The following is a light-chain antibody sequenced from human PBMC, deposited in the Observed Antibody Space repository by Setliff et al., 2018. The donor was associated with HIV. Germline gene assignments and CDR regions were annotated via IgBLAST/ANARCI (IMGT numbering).Light chain of an antibody. V-gene: IGLV2-23*02. CDR3: CSYASTGSFV. Sequence: ALTQPASVSGSPGQPITISCTGTSSDVGSYNLVSWYQQHPGKAPKLIIYEVSKWPSGVSNHFSGSKSGNTASLTISGLQTEDEAEYYCCSYASTGSFVFGTGTKVTVL. CDR1: SSDVGSYNL. CDR2: EVS. J-gene: IGLJ1*01.